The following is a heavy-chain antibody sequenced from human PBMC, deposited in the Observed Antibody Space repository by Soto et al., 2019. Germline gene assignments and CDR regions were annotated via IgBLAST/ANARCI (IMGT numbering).Heavy chain of an antibody. Sequence: GGSLRLSCAASRFTFSRFAMSWVRQAPGKGLEWVSGFSGSGGGTYYADSVKGRFTISRDNSKNTLYLQMNSLRAEDTAVYYCAKVGSTYYDAFDMWGQGTLVTVSS. D-gene: IGHD3-3*01. J-gene: IGHJ3*02. CDR2: FSGSGGGT. CDR1: RFTFSRFA. CDR3: AKVGSTYYDAFDM. V-gene: IGHV3-23*01.